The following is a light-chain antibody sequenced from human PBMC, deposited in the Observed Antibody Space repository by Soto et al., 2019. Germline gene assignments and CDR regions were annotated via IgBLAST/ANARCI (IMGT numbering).Light chain of an antibody. CDR3: QQRSNWLMYT. CDR1: QSVSSY. Sequence: EIVLTQSPATLSLSPGERATLSCRASQSVSSYLAWYQQKPGQAPRLLIYDASNRATGIPARFSGSGSGTDFTLNISSLEPEDFAVYYCQQRSNWLMYTFGQGTKLEIK. V-gene: IGKV3-11*01. J-gene: IGKJ2*01. CDR2: DAS.